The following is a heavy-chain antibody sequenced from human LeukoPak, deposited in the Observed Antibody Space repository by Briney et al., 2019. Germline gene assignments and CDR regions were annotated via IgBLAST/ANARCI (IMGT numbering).Heavy chain of an antibody. CDR2: LNWNGGGR. CDR3: ARDAVPSGRSWFDP. J-gene: IGHJ5*02. V-gene: IGHV3-20*04. CDR1: GFTFEDYG. D-gene: IGHD4-17*01. Sequence: GASLRLSCTVSGFTFEDYGMNWVRQVPGKEPEWVSGLNWNGGGRRYADSVKGRFIISRDNAKGVLYLQLNDLRVEDTALYYCARDAVPSGRSWFDPWGQGTLVTVSS.